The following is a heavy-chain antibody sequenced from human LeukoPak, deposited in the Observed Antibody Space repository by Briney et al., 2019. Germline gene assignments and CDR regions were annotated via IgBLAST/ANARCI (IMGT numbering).Heavy chain of an antibody. Sequence: GGSLRLSCAASGFTVSSNYVSWVRQAPGKGLEWVSVIYSGDSTYYADSVKDRFTISRDNSKNTLFLQMNNLRAEDTAVYYCARVLVRGVKMLDYWGQGTLVTVSS. CDR2: IYSGDST. D-gene: IGHD3-10*01. V-gene: IGHV3-66*01. CDR3: ARVLVRGVKMLDY. CDR1: GFTVSSNY. J-gene: IGHJ4*02.